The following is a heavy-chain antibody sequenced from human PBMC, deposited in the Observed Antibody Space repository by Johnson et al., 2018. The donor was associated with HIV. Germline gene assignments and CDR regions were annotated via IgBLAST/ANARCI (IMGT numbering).Heavy chain of an antibody. V-gene: IGHV3-30-3*01. D-gene: IGHD6-19*01. J-gene: IGHJ3*02. CDR1: GFTFSSYA. Sequence: QVHLVESGGGLVQPGGSLRLSCAASGFTFSSYAMHWVRQAPGKGLEWVAVISYDGSNKYYADSVKGRFTISRDNSKNTLYLQMNSLRDEDTAVYYCASARRYRSGWYETDAYDSWDQGTMVTVSS. CDR3: ASARRYRSGWYETDAYDS. CDR2: ISYDGSNK.